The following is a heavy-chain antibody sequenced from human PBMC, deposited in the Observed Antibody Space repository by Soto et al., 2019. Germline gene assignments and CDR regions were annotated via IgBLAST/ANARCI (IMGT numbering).Heavy chain of an antibody. CDR1: GGTFSGYA. CDR3: ARGRCSSTSCYKEYYFDL. J-gene: IGHJ4*02. D-gene: IGHD2-2*02. CDR2: IIPMFGTS. V-gene: IGHV1-69*01. Sequence: QVQLVQSGAEVKKPGSSVKVSCKASGGTFSGYAISWVRQAPGQGLEWMGEIIPMFGTSNYAQKFQGRVTITADESTSTAYMVLSSLRSEDTAVYYCARGRCSSTSCYKEYYFDLWGQGTLVTVSS.